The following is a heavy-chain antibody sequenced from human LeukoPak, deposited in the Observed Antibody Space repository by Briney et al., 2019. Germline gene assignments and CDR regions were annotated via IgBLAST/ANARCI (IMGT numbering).Heavy chain of an antibody. D-gene: IGHD6-19*01. CDR3: ARVPRSSGWYHREYYFDY. Sequence: ASVKVSCKASGYTFTSYGISWVRQATGQGLEWMGWISAYNGNTNYAQKLQGRVTMTTDTSTSTAYMELRSLRSDDTAVYYCARVPRSSGWYHREYYFDYWGQGTLVTVSS. CDR1: GYTFTSYG. CDR2: ISAYNGNT. J-gene: IGHJ4*02. V-gene: IGHV1-18*01.